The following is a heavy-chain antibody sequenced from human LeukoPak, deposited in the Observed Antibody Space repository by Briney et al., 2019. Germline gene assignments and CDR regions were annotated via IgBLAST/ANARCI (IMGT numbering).Heavy chain of an antibody. V-gene: IGHV3-20*04. D-gene: IGHD2-15*01. CDR3: ARDLSATWYSLAF. J-gene: IGHJ4*02. CDR1: GFSNADYG. Sequence: GGSLRLSCVGAGFSNADYGMSWVRQVPGKGLEWVSGIDWIGQASEYADSVKGRFIISRDNAENSLYLQMNSLRPEDTGLYYCARDLSATWYSLAFWGQGTLVTVSS. CDR2: IDWIGQAS.